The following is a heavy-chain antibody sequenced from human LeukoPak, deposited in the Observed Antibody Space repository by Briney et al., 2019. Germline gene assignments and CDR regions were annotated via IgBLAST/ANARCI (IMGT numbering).Heavy chain of an antibody. CDR3: ARHGVATWFDP. CDR1: GGSFTDYY. D-gene: IGHD3-10*01. V-gene: IGHV4-34*01. J-gene: IGHJ5*02. Sequence: PSETLSLTCAVYGGSFTDYYWSWIRQPPGKGLEWIAEINHSGISKYSPSLKSRVTISVDTSKNQLSLKLNSVTAADTAVYYCARHGVATWFDPWGQGTLVTVSS. CDR2: INHSGIS.